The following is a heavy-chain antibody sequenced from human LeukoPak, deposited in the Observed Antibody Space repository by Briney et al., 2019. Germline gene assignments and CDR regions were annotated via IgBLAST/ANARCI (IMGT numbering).Heavy chain of an antibody. Sequence: PSETLSLTCAVYGGSFSGYYWSWIRQPPGKGLEWIGEINHSGSTNYNPSLKSRVTISVDTSKNQFSLKLSSVTAADTAVYYCARDSYYDFWSGYSPYWYFDLWGRGTLVTVSS. J-gene: IGHJ2*01. CDR2: INHSGST. CDR1: GGSFSGYY. D-gene: IGHD3-3*01. V-gene: IGHV4-34*01. CDR3: ARDSYYDFWSGYSPYWYFDL.